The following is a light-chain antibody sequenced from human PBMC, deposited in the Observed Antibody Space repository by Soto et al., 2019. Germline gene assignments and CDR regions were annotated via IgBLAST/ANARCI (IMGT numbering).Light chain of an antibody. CDR2: AAS. J-gene: IGKJ1*01. CDR3: QQYYSYPWT. Sequence: AIRMTQSPSSLSASTGARVPITCRASQGISSYLAWYQQKPGEAPKLLIYAASTLQSGVPSRFSGSGSGTDFTLTISCLQSEDFATYYCQQYYSYPWTFGQGTKVDIK. V-gene: IGKV1-8*01. CDR1: QGISSY.